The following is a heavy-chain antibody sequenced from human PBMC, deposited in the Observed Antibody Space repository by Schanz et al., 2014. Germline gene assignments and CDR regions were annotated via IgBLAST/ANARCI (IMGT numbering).Heavy chain of an antibody. CDR3: AKDPSHGDYDYSFDY. CDR1: GFTFSSYA. CDR2: ISYDGRNK. D-gene: IGHD3-22*01. V-gene: IGHV3-30-3*01. J-gene: IGHJ4*02. Sequence: QVQLVESGGGVVQPGRSLRLSCAASGFTFSSYAMHWVRQAPGKGLEWVAVISYDGRNKYYADSVKGRFTISRDNSKNTLYLQMNSLRAEDTAVYYCAKDPSHGDYDYSFDYWGQGTLVTVSS.